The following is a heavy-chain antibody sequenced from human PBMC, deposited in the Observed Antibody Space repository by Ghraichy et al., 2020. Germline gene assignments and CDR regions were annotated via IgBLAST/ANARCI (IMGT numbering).Heavy chain of an antibody. Sequence: SETLSLTCAVYGGSFSGYYWSWIRQPPGKGLEWIGEINHSGSTNYNPSLKSRVTISVDTSKNQFSLKLSSVTAADTAVYYCARLVRGSSGYYYYYYGMDVWGQGTTVTVSS. J-gene: IGHJ6*02. V-gene: IGHV4-34*01. D-gene: IGHD3-22*01. CDR3: ARLVRGSSGYYYYYYGMDV. CDR2: INHSGST. CDR1: GGSFSGYY.